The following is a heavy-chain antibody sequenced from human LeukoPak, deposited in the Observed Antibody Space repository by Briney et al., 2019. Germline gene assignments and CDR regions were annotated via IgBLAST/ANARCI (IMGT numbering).Heavy chain of an antibody. CDR3: ARQRSFLESTDTVDY. CDR1: GGSLSSYY. CDR2: IYYSGST. D-gene: IGHD3-3*02. V-gene: IGHV4-59*08. Sequence: SETLSLTCTVSGGSLSSYYWSWIRQPPGKGLEWIGYIYYSGSTTYNPSLKSRVTISVDTSKNQFSLRLSSVTAADTAVYYCARQRSFLESTDTVDYWGQGTLVTVSS. J-gene: IGHJ4*02.